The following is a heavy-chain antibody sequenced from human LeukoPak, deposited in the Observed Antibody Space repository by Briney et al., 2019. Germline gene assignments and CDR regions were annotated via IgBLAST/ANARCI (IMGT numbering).Heavy chain of an antibody. CDR3: AKLDYGFDY. D-gene: IGHD4/OR15-4a*01. J-gene: IGHJ4*02. Sequence: GGSLRLSCAASGVTFSSYAMSWVPPAPGRGLEWVSDISGSGGSTYYAASVKGRFTISRDNSKNTLYLQMNSLRAEDTAVYYCAKLDYGFDYWGQGTLVTVSS. CDR2: ISGSGGST. CDR1: GVTFSSYA. V-gene: IGHV3-23*01.